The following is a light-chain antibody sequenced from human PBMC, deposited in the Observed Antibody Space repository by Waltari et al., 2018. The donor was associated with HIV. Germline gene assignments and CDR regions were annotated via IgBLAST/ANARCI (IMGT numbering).Light chain of an antibody. CDR3: QHYNNWPPWT. CDR1: QSVNSN. J-gene: IGKJ2*02. CDR2: GAS. V-gene: IGKV3-15*01. Sequence: EIVMTQSPATLSVSPGERATLSCRASQSVNSNLAWYQQKPGQAPRLLIYGASTRATGIPGRFRGSGSWTEFTLTISSLQSEDFAVYYCQHYNNWPPWTFGQGTQLEIK.